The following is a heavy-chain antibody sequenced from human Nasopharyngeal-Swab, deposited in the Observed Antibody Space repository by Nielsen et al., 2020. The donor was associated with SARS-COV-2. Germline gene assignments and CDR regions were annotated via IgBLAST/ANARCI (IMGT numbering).Heavy chain of an antibody. CDR1: GFVFSDYW. J-gene: IGHJ4*02. Sequence: GESLKISCAASGFVFSDYWMHWVRQAPGKVPMWVSRINSNGRSAAYADSVMGRFTISRDNAKNTQILQMNSLRVDDSAIYYCARHGGGWNDAFLDYWGQGTLVTVSP. CDR3: ARHGGGWNDAFLDY. V-gene: IGHV3-74*01. D-gene: IGHD1-1*01. CDR2: INSNGRSA.